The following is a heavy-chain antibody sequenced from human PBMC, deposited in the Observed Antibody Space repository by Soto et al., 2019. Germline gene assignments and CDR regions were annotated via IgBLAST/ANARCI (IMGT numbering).Heavy chain of an antibody. J-gene: IGHJ4*02. V-gene: IGHV4-34*01. Sequence: SETLSLTCAVYRASFSGYYWTWIRQPPGKGLEWIGEITHSGSTNYNPSLKSRVTISVDTSKNQFSLKLNSMTAADTAVYYCARSPIALRGEFDYWGQGTLVTVSS. D-gene: IGHD2-8*01. CDR1: RASFSGYY. CDR3: ARSPIALRGEFDY. CDR2: ITHSGST.